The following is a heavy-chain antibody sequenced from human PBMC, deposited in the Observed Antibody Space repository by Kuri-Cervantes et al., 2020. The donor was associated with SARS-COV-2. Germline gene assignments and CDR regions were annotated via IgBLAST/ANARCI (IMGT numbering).Heavy chain of an antibody. D-gene: IGHD5-18*01. Sequence: GESLKISCAASGFTFSSYAMSWVRQAPGKGLEWVSAISGSGGSTYYADSVKGRFTISGDNAKNSLYLQMNSLRAEDTAVYYCARTNSYGRLGALGYWGQGTLVTVSS. CDR3: ARTNSYGRLGALGY. V-gene: IGHV3-23*01. J-gene: IGHJ4*02. CDR2: ISGSGGST. CDR1: GFTFSSYA.